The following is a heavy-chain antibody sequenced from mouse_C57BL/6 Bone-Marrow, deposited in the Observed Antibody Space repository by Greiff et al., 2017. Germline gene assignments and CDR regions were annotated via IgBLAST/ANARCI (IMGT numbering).Heavy chain of an antibody. V-gene: IGHV1-81*01. CDR1: GYTFTSYG. Sequence: QVQLQQSGAELARPGASVKLSCKASGYTFTSYGISWVKQRTGQGLEWIGEIYPRSGNTYYNEKFKGKATLTADKSSSTAYMELRSLTSEDSAVYFCATYYSKEGAMDYGGQGTSVTVSS. J-gene: IGHJ4*01. D-gene: IGHD2-5*01. CDR2: IYPRSGNT. CDR3: ATYYSKEGAMDY.